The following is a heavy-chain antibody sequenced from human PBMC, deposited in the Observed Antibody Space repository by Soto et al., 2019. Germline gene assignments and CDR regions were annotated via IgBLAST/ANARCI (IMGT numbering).Heavy chain of an antibody. CDR2: ISGDGGST. CDR3: EKDIVGGPAGEDACDI. V-gene: IGHV3-43*02. Sequence: GGSLRLSCAASGFTFDDYAMHWVRQAPGKGLEWVSLISGDGGSTYYADSVKGRFTISRDNSTNSLYLQMNSLRTEDNAVNNCEKDIVGGPAGEDACDIWGQGTMVTVSS. J-gene: IGHJ3*02. CDR1: GFTFDDYA. D-gene: IGHD2-2*01.